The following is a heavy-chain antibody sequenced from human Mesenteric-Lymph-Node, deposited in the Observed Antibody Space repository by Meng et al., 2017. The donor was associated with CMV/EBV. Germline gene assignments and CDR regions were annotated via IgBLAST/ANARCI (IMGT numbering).Heavy chain of an antibody. CDR3: ASYCSSTSCPRMYFQH. Sequence: GESLKISCAASGFTFSSYEMNWVRQAPGKGLEWVSYISSSGSTIYYADSVKGRFTISRDNAKNSLYLQMNSLRAEDTAVYYCASYCSSTSCPRMYFQHWGQGTLVTVSS. CDR1: GFTFSSYE. D-gene: IGHD2-2*01. V-gene: IGHV3-48*03. CDR2: ISSSGSTI. J-gene: IGHJ1*01.